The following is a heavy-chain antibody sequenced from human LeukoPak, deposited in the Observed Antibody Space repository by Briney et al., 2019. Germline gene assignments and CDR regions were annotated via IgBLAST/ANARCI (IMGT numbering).Heavy chain of an antibody. V-gene: IGHV3-23*01. D-gene: IGHD3-22*01. J-gene: IGHJ4*02. CDR1: GFTFSNFP. CDR3: AKLSASGAYYSSDY. CDR2: ISGSGNYT. Sequence: SGGSLRLSCVASGFTFSNFPMHWVRQAPGKGLEWVSTISGSGNYTYYADSVKGRFIISRDNSKNTLFLQMNSLRAEDTAVYYCAKLSASGAYYSSDYWGQGTLVTVSS.